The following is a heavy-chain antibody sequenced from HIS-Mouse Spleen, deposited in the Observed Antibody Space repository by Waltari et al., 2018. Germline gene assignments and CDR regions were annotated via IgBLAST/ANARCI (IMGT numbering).Heavy chain of an antibody. J-gene: IGHJ2*01. CDR1: GCSIRSSSYY. CDR3: AREIPYSSSWYDWYFDL. V-gene: IGHV4-39*07. CDR2: IYYSGST. Sequence: HLQLQESGPGLVKPSETLSLTCTVPGCSIRSSSYYWGWIRQPPGKGLEWIGSIYYSGSTYYNPSLKSRVTISVDTSKNQFSLKLSSVTAADTAVYYCAREIPYSSSWYDWYFDLWGRGTLVTVSS. D-gene: IGHD6-13*01.